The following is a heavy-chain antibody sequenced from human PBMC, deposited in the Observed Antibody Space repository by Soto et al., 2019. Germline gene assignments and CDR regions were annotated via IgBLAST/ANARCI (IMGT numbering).Heavy chain of an antibody. CDR2: ISSSSSYI. J-gene: IGHJ6*01. V-gene: IGHV3-21*01. D-gene: IGHD3-10*01. CDR3: ASHAGGFGELLYYYYYYGMDV. CDR1: GFTFSSYS. Sequence: PGGSLRLSCAASGFTFSSYSMNWVRQAPGKGLEWVSSISSSSSYIYYADSVKGRFTISRDNAKNSLYLQMNSLRAEDTAVYYCASHAGGFGELLYYYYYYGMDVWGQGTTVTVS.